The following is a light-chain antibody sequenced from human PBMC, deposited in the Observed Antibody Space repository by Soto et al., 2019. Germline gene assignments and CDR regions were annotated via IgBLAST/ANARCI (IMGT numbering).Light chain of an antibody. J-gene: IGLJ2*01. CDR2: AVS. CDR1: SSDVGTYNY. Sequence: QSALTQPRSVSGSPGQSVTISCTGTSSDVGTYNYVSWYQQHPDKAPKVMIYAVSKRPSGVPDRFSGSKSDNTASLTISGLQTEDEADYYCCSYAGSNILIFGGGTKLTVL. CDR3: CSYAGSNILI. V-gene: IGLV2-11*01.